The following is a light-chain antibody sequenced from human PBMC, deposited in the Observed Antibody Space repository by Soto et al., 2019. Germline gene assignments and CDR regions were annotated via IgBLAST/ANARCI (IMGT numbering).Light chain of an antibody. CDR1: QSISSW. J-gene: IGKJ5*01. CDR2: AVS. CDR3: LQHNAFPLT. Sequence: DIQMTQSPSTLSASVGAIVSITFRASQSISSWLAWYQQKPGKAPKRLIYAVSSLQSGVPSRFSGSGSGTEFTLTISSLQPEDFATYYCLQHNAFPLTFGQGTRLEIK. V-gene: IGKV1-5*01.